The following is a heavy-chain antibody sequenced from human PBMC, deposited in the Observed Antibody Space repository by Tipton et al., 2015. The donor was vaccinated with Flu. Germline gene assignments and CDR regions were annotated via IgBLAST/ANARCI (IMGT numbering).Heavy chain of an antibody. D-gene: IGHD6-19*01. V-gene: IGHV4-34*01. CDR3: ARLTSSGWYDAFDI. Sequence: TLSLTCAVYGGSFSGYYWSWIRQPPGKGLEWIGEINHSGSTNYNPSLKSRVTISVDTSKNQFSLKLSSVTAADTAVYYCARLTSSGWYDAFDIWGQGTMVTVSS. J-gene: IGHJ3*02. CDR1: GGSFSGYY. CDR2: INHSGST.